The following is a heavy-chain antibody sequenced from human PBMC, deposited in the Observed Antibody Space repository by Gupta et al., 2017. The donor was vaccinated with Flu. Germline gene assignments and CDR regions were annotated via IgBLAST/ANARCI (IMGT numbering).Heavy chain of an antibody. CDR1: GFTFSGSA. V-gene: IGHV3-73*02. Sequence: EVQLVESGGGLVQPGESLTLSCAASGFTFSGSAMHWVRQTSGKGLEWVGRIRNKPNSDATAYGASVKGRFTISRDDSKSTTYLQMSSLKTEDTAVYYCTFYSDSASHYYFEYWGQGAQVTVSS. D-gene: IGHD3-22*01. CDR3: TFYSDSASHYYFEY. CDR2: IRNKPNSDAT. J-gene: IGHJ4*02.